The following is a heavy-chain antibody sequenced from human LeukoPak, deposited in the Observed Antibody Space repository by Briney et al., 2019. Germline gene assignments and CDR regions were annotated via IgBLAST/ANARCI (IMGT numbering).Heavy chain of an antibody. CDR2: MNPNSGNT. D-gene: IGHD4-11*01. J-gene: IGHJ6*03. CDR1: GYTFTSYD. CDR3: ARGGRIHDYRFWTFPHYYYYYMDV. Sequence: GASVKVSCKASGYTFTSYDINWVRQATGQGLEWMGWMNPNSGNTGYAQKFQGRVTITRNTSISTAYMELSSLRSEDTAVYYCARGGRIHDYRFWTFPHYYYYYMDVWGKGTTVTVSS. V-gene: IGHV1-8*03.